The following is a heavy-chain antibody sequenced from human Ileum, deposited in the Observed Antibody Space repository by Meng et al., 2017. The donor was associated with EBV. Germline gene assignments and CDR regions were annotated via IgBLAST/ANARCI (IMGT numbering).Heavy chain of an antibody. CDR2: IYHSGST. CDR1: GGSISSSNW. CDR3: ARGYCSSTSCYAALYYFDY. V-gene: IGHV4-4*02. Sequence: QVQPQETGPGLVKPSGTLPLTCAVSGGSISSSNWWSWVRQPPGKGLEWIGEIYHSGSTNYNPSLKSRVTISVDKSKNQFSLKLSSVTAADTAVYYCARGYCSSTSCYAALYYFDYWGQGTLVTVSS. D-gene: IGHD2-2*01. J-gene: IGHJ4*02.